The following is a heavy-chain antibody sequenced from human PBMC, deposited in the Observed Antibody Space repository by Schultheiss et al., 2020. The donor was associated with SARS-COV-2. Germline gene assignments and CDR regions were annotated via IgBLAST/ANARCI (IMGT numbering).Heavy chain of an antibody. CDR3: ARSPNSSGYYSDYYMDV. CDR2: ISYDGSNK. J-gene: IGHJ6*03. D-gene: IGHD3-22*01. CDR1: GFTFSSYG. Sequence: GGSLRLSCAASGFTFSSYGMHWVRQAPGKGLEWVAVISYDGSNKYYADSVKGRFTISRDNSKNTLYLQMNSLRAEDTAVYYCARSPNSSGYYSDYYMDVWGKGTTVTVSS. V-gene: IGHV3-30*03.